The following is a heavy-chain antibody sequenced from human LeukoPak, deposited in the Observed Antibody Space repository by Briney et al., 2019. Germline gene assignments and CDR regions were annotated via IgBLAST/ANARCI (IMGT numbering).Heavy chain of an antibody. D-gene: IGHD6-6*01. Sequence: GSSVKVSCKASGGTFSSYAIGWVRQAPGQGLEWMGGIIPIFGTANYAQKFQGRVTITTDESTTTAYMELSSLRSGDTAVYYCARGIKSSSWYYYYYMDVWGKGTTVTVSS. CDR1: GGTFSSYA. V-gene: IGHV1-69*05. CDR2: IIPIFGTA. CDR3: ARGIKSSSWYYYYYMDV. J-gene: IGHJ6*03.